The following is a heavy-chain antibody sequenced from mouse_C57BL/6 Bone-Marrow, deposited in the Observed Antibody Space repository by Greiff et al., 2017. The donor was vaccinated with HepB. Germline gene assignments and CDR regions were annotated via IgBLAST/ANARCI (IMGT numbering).Heavy chain of an antibody. CDR1: GYTFTDYY. CDR3: ARDSSGLDY. V-gene: IGHV1-19*01. CDR2: INPYNGGT. D-gene: IGHD3-2*02. Sequence: EVQLQQSGPVLVKPGASVKMSCKASGYTFTDYYMNWVKQSHGKSLEWIGVINPYNGGTSYNQKFKGKATLTVDKSSSTAYMELNSLTSEDSAVYYCARDSSGLDYWGQGTTLTVSS. J-gene: IGHJ2*01.